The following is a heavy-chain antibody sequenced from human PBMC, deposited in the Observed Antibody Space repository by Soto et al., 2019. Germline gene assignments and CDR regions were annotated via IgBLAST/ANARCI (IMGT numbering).Heavy chain of an antibody. Sequence: GESLKISCRASGYSFTTYWVGWVRQMAGEGLEWMGIISPGDSAAYSPAFQGQVTISVDKSISTAYLRWNSLEASDTAMYYCAEAVAESLYWGQGTVVTVSS. V-gene: IGHV5-51*01. CDR3: AEAVAESLY. CDR2: ISPGDSA. J-gene: IGHJ4*02. CDR1: GYSFTTYW. D-gene: IGHD6-13*01.